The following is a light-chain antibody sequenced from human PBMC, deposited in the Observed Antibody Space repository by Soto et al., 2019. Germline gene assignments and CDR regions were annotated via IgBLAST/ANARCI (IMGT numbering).Light chain of an antibody. CDR3: QQCSWHPFTVT. CDR2: DAS. CDR1: QSVSSN. V-gene: IGKV3-15*01. J-gene: IGKJ4*01. Sequence: EIVMTQSPATLSVSPGERATLSCRASQSVSSNVAWYQQKPGQAPRLLIYDASTRATGIPARFSGSGSGTEYTLTIRSLQSEDSAVYYCQQCSWHPFTVTFGGGTKVEIK.